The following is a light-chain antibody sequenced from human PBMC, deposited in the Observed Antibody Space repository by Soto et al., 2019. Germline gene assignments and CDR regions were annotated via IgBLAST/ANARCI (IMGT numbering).Light chain of an antibody. CDR3: QQLNSYPIT. V-gene: IGKV1-39*01. CDR1: QSVTNY. J-gene: IGKJ5*01. CDR2: AAS. Sequence: IQITQSPSSLAAAVGDRVTITCRTSQSVTNYLNSYQQKPGKAPKFLIYAASSLQGAVPSRFRGTRPGTDFTLTISSLQTEDLATYYCQQLNSYPITSGQGTRLEIK.